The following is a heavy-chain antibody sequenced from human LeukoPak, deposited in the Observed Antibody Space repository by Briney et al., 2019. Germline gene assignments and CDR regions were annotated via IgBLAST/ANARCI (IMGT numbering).Heavy chain of an antibody. J-gene: IGHJ5*02. V-gene: IGHV4-59*08. CDR2: MHHSGST. CDR3: ARHAAVEGSSGWSPLRWFDP. D-gene: IGHD6-19*01. CDR1: GGSIRSYY. Sequence: SETLSLTCTVSGGSIRSYYWSWIRQPPGKGLEWIGYMHHSGSTKHNPYLKSRVTISVDTSKSQFSLKLSSVTAADTAVYYCARHAAVEGSSGWSPLRWFDPWGQGTLVTVSS.